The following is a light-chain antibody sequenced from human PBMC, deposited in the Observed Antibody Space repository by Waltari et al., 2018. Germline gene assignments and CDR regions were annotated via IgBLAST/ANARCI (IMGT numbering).Light chain of an antibody. J-gene: IGKJ5*01. CDR1: QSVGSF. V-gene: IGKV3-11*01. CDR2: DAS. CDR3: QQRSNWPRIT. Sequence: EIVLTQSPGPLSLSPGERATFSCRASQSVGSFLAGYQQNPGQAPRPLIYDASNRATGIPARFSGSGSGTDFTLTISSLEPEDFAVYYCQQRSNWPRITFGQGTRLEI.